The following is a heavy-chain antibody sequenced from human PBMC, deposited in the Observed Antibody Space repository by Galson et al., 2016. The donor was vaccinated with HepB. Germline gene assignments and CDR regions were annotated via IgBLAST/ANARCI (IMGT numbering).Heavy chain of an antibody. V-gene: IGHV1-2*02. CDR3: ARDLGASGGSYYLHRFAL. J-gene: IGHJ5*02. CDR2: IDPTSGVT. Sequence: SVKVSCKASGYTFSNYYIHWVRQAPGQGLEWMGWIDPTSGVTRYAQSFQGRVTMTRDTSIGTAYMDLRRPRSDDTAVYYCARDLGASGGSYYLHRFALWGQGTLLTVSS. D-gene: IGHD1-26*01. CDR1: GYTFSNYY.